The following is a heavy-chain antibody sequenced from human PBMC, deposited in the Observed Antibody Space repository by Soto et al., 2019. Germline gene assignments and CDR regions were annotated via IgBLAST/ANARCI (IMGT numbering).Heavy chain of an antibody. J-gene: IGHJ4*02. CDR2: ISAYNGNT. V-gene: IGHV1-18*01. D-gene: IGHD3-3*01. CDR3: ASTHLRFCEWSIEN. Sequence: ASVKVSCKASGYTFTSYGISWVRQAPGQGLEWMGWISAYNGNTNYAQKLQGRVTMTTDTSTSTAYMELRSLRSDDTAVYYCASTHLRFCEWSIENCGQGTILAVYS. CDR1: GYTFTSYG.